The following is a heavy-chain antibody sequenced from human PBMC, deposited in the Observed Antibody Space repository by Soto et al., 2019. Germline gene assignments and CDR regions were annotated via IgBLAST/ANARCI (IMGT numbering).Heavy chain of an antibody. CDR3: AHRPSYCSGGSCYSGFDY. D-gene: IGHD2-15*01. CDR2: IYWDDDK. J-gene: IGHJ4*02. Sequence: SGPTLVNPTQTLTLTCTFSGFSLSTSGVGVGWIRQPPGKALEGLALIYWDDDKRYSPSLKSRLTITKDTSKNQVVLTMTNMDPVDTATYYCAHRPSYCSGGSCYSGFDYWGQGTLVTVSS. V-gene: IGHV2-5*02. CDR1: GFSLSTSGVG.